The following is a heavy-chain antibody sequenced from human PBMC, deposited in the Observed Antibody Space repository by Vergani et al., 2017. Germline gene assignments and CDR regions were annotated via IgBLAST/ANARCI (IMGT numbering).Heavy chain of an antibody. CDR2: ISGSGGST. CDR1: GFTFSSYA. J-gene: IGHJ4*02. V-gene: IGHV3-23*01. Sequence: EVQLLESGGGLVQPGGSLRLSCAASGFTFSSYAMSWVRQAPGKGLEWVSAISGSGGSTYYADSVKGRFTISRDDSKNTLSLQMNSQTAEDTAIYYCAGPQGTSAYYYGGFDYWGQGILVTVSS. D-gene: IGHD3-22*01. CDR3: AGPQGTSAYYYGGFDY.